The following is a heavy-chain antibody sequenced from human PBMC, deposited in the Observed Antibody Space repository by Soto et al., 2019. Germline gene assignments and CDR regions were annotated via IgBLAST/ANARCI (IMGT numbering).Heavy chain of an antibody. D-gene: IGHD6-6*01. V-gene: IGHV4-30-2*01. CDR2: IYHSGST. CDR3: ARESSIAARRAYYYYGMDV. J-gene: IGHJ6*02. CDR1: GGSISSGGYS. Sequence: QLQLQESGSGLVKPSQTLSLTCAVSGGSISSGGYSWSWIRQPPGKGLEWIGYIYHSGSTYYNPSLNSRVTISVDRSKHQFSLKLSSVTAADTAVYYCARESSIAARRAYYYYGMDVWGQGTTVTVSS.